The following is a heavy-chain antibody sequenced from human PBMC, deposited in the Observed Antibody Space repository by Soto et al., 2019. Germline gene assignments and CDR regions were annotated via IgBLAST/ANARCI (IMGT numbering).Heavy chain of an antibody. CDR2: IYYSGST. J-gene: IGHJ4*02. Sequence: SETLSLTCTVSGGSISSGDYYWSWIRQPPGRGLEWIGYIYYSGSTYYNPSLKSRVTISVDTSKNQFSLKLSSVTAADTAVYYCARDGEIFGVMRIFDYWGQGTLVTVSS. V-gene: IGHV4-30-4*01. CDR1: GGSISSGDYY. CDR3: ARDGEIFGVMRIFDY. D-gene: IGHD3-3*01.